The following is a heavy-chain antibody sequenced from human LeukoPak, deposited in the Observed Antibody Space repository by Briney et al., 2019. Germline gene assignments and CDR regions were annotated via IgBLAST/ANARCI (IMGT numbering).Heavy chain of an antibody. Sequence: GGSLRLSCAASGFTFSNYAMIWVRQAPGKGLEWVSTISRGGSSTYYADSVKGRFTISRDNSKSTLYLQMNSLRAEDTAVYYCVKDPAATAPFDYWGRGTLVTVSS. CDR1: GFTFSNYA. CDR3: VKDPAATAPFDY. J-gene: IGHJ4*02. CDR2: ISRGGSST. V-gene: IGHV3-23*01. D-gene: IGHD2-2*01.